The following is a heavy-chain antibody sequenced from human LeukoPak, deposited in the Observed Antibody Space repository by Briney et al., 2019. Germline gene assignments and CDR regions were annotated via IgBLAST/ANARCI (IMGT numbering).Heavy chain of an antibody. CDR1: GFPVGSYY. J-gene: IGHJ6*02. CDR2: IYKGGTT. CDR3: ARASGDILTGYSGMDV. D-gene: IGHD3-9*01. V-gene: IGHV3-53*01. Sequence: GGSLRLSCEASGFPVGSYYLTWVRQAPGKGLEWVSAIYKGGTTYYADSVKGRFTVSRDKSKNSFSLQMYSLSAAGTAVYYCARASGDILTGYSGMDVWGQGTTVTVSS.